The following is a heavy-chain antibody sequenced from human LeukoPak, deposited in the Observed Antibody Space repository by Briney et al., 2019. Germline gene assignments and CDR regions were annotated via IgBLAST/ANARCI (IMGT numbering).Heavy chain of an antibody. V-gene: IGHV1-3*01. CDR2: INAGNGNT. Sequence: RASVKVSCKASGGTFSSYGISWVRQAPGQGLEWMGWINAGNGNTKYSQKFQGRVTITRDTSASTAYMELSSLRSEDTAVYYCATTDPSAAAGEGSDYWGQGTLVTVSS. CDR3: ATTDPSAAAGEGSDY. J-gene: IGHJ4*02. CDR1: GGTFSSYG. D-gene: IGHD6-13*01.